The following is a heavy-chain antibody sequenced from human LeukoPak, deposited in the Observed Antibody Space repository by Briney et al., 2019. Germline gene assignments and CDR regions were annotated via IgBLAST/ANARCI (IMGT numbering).Heavy chain of an antibody. V-gene: IGHV3-21*01. CDR2: ISSSSSYI. D-gene: IGHD5-18*01. CDR1: GFTFSSCS. Sequence: GGSLRLSCAASGFTFSSCSMNWVRQAPGKGLECVSSISSSSSYIYYADSVKGRFTISRDNAKNSLYLQMNSLRAEDTAVYYCASLVDTAMVYAPGYWGQGTLVTVSS. CDR3: ASLVDTAMVYAPGY. J-gene: IGHJ4*02.